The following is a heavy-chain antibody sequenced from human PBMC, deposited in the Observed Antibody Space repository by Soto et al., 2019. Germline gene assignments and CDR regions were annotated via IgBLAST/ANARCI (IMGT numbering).Heavy chain of an antibody. CDR2: IIPIFGTA. Sequence: VASVKVSCKASGGTFSSYAISWVRQAPGQGLEWMGGIIPIFGTANYAQKFQGRVTITADESTSTAYMELSSLRSEDTAVYYCARPLSSSGSYFGYWGQGTLVTVSS. CDR1: GGTFSSYA. V-gene: IGHV1-69*13. CDR3: ARPLSSSGSYFGY. D-gene: IGHD1-26*01. J-gene: IGHJ4*02.